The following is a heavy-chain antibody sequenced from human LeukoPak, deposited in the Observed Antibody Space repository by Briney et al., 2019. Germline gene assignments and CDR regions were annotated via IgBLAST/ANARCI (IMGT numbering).Heavy chain of an antibody. Sequence: GGSLRLSCVASGFTFNNYAMHWVRQAPGKGLEWVSTINGNGAATYYADSFKCRFLISRDDSKSTVYLRMNKLRAEDSGLYYCANGLAASGNFLLRDYYYFIDVWGKGTTVIVS. CDR1: GFTFNNYA. D-gene: IGHD1-26*01. J-gene: IGHJ6*03. CDR2: INGNGAAT. V-gene: IGHV3-23*01. CDR3: ANGLAASGNFLLRDYYYFIDV.